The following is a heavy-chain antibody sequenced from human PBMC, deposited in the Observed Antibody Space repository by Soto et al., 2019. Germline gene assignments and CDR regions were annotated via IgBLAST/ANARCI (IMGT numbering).Heavy chain of an antibody. CDR1: GGSISNGDYY. CDR2: IYYSGST. V-gene: IGHV4-30-4*01. J-gene: IGHJ6*02. D-gene: IGHD3-9*01. CDR3: ARDLGDILTDGMDV. Sequence: TSQTLSLTCTVSGGSISNGDYYRSWIRPPPGKGLEWIGYIYYSGSTYYNPSLKSRVTISVDTSKSQFSLKLSSVTAADTAVYYCARDLGDILTDGMDVWGQGTTVTVSS.